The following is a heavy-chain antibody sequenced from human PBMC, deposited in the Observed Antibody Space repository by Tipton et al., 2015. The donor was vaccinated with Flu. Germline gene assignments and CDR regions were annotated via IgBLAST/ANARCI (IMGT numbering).Heavy chain of an antibody. J-gene: IGHJ6*02. V-gene: IGHV4-59*01. Sequence: TLSLTCTVSDGSITSYYWSWIRQPPGKGLEWIGYIYNSGTTNFNPSLMSRLTISVDTSKNQFSLKLSSVTAADTAVYFCARAQAPYYYYAMDVWGQGTTVTVSS. CDR2: IYNSGTT. CDR1: DGSITSYY. CDR3: ARAQAPYYYYAMDV.